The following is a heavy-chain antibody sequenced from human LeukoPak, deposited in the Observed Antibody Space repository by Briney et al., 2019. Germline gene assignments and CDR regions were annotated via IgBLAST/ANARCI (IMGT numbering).Heavy chain of an antibody. CDR1: GYTFPSYG. J-gene: IGHJ4*02. CDR2: ISAYNGNT. V-gene: IGHV1-18*01. CDR3: ARARGYSGYDGLDY. Sequence: ASVKVSCKASGYTFPSYGISWVRQAPGQGLEWMGWISAYNGNTNYAQKLQGRVTMTTDTSTSTAYMELRSLRSDDTAVYYCARARGYSGYDGLDYWGQGTLVTVSS. D-gene: IGHD5-12*01.